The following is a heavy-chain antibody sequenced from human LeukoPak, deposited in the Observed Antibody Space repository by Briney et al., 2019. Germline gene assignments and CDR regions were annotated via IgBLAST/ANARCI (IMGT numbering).Heavy chain of an antibody. V-gene: IGHV3-33*01. CDR2: IWYDGSNK. J-gene: IGHJ6*02. CDR1: GFTFSSYG. D-gene: IGHD3-10*01. Sequence: GRSLRLSCAASGFTFSSYGMHWVRQAPGKGLEWVAVIWYDGSNKYYADSVKGRFTISRDNSKSTLYLQMNSLRAEDTAVYYCARFRGFGEPRMDVWGQGTTVTVSS. CDR3: ARFRGFGEPRMDV.